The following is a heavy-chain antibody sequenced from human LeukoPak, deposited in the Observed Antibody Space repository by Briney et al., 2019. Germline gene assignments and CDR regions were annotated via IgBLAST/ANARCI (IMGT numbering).Heavy chain of an antibody. Sequence: VSVKVSCKASGYTFTSYDINWVRQATGQGLEWMGWMNPNSGNTGYAQKFQGRVTMTRNTSISTAYMEVSSLRSEDTAVYYCARGPGRYCSGGSCYSLGYYGMDVWGQGTTVTVSS. CDR1: GYTFTSYD. V-gene: IGHV1-8*01. CDR2: MNPNSGNT. D-gene: IGHD2-15*01. CDR3: ARGPGRYCSGGSCYSLGYYGMDV. J-gene: IGHJ6*02.